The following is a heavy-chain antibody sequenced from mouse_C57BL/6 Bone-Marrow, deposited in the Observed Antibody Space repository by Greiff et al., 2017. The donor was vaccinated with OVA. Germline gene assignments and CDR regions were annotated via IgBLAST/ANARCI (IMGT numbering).Heavy chain of an antibody. D-gene: IGHD2-2*01. V-gene: IGHV1-55*01. Sequence: QVQLQQPGAELVKPGASVKLSCKASGYTFTSYWITWVKQRPGQGLEWIGDIYPGSGSTNYNEKFKSKATLTVDTSSSTAYMQLSSLTSEDSAVYYCAGGSPYGNDVYWYFDVWGTGTTVTVST. J-gene: IGHJ1*03. CDR2: IYPGSGST. CDR3: AGGSPYGNDVYWYFDV. CDR1: GYTFTSYW.